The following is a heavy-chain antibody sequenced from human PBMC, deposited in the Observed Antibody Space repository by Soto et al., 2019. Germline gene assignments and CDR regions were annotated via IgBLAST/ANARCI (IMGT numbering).Heavy chain of an antibody. J-gene: IGHJ6*02. Sequence: QVQLQQSGPGLVKPSETLSLTCSVSSGPTSSHNWGWIRQTPGRGLEWIGYVYSTGGTSYNPSLNSRVTISADTSTNHISLTLTSVTAADTAVYYCVRQGIGNLHGLVDVWGQATTVRVSS. CDR2: VYSTGGT. CDR3: VRQGIGNLHGLVDV. CDR1: SGPTSSHN. D-gene: IGHD1-1*01. V-gene: IGHV4-59*08.